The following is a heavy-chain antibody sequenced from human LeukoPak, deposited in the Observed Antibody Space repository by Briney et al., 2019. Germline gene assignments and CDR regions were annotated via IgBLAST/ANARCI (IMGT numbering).Heavy chain of an antibody. D-gene: IGHD3-3*01. CDR3: ATATKSGYYSY. J-gene: IGHJ4*02. CDR2: IGTAGDT. CDR1: GLSFSSYD. V-gene: IGHV3-13*01. Sequence: GGSLRLSCAAAGLSFSSYDMYWVRQARGEGLEWVSAIGTAGDTYYPGSVKGRFTISRENAENSLYLQMNSLRVGDTAMYYCATATKSGYYSYWGQGTLVTVSS.